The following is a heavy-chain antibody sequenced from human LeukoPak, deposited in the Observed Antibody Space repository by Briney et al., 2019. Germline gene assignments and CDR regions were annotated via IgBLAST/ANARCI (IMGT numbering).Heavy chain of an antibody. CDR1: GFTFSSYS. CDR3: AKDFKSTVVTTLDY. V-gene: IGHV3-21*04. D-gene: IGHD4-23*01. J-gene: IGHJ4*02. Sequence: GGSLRLSCAASGFTFSSYSMNWVRQAPGKGLEWVSSISSSSSYIYYADSVKGRFTISRDNSKNTLYLQMNSLRAEDTAVYYCAKDFKSTVVTTLDYWGQGTLVTVSS. CDR2: ISSSSSYI.